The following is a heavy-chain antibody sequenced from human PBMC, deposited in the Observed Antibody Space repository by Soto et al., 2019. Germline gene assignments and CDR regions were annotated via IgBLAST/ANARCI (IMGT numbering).Heavy chain of an antibody. J-gene: IGHJ4*02. V-gene: IGHV1-46*01. Sequence: ASVKVSCKASGYTFTSYYMHWVRQAPGQGLEWMGIINPSGGSTSYAQKFQGRVTMTRDTSTSTVYMELSSLRSEDTAVYYCATWRVKVGFDYWGQGTLVTVSS. CDR3: ATWRVKVGFDY. CDR1: GYTFTSYY. D-gene: IGHD1-26*01. CDR2: INPSGGST.